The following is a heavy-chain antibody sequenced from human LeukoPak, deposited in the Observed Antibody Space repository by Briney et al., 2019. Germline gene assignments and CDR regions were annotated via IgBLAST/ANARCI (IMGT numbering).Heavy chain of an antibody. V-gene: IGHV3-30*18. Sequence: QPGRSLRLSCAASGFTFSSYGMHWVRQAPGKGLEWVAVISYAGNNKYYADSVKGRFTISRDNSKNTLYLQMNSLRAEDTAVYYCAKVANYYDILTGYVDYWGQGTLVTVSS. CDR3: AKVANYYDILTGYVDY. CDR1: GFTFSSYG. CDR2: ISYAGNNK. J-gene: IGHJ4*02. D-gene: IGHD3-9*01.